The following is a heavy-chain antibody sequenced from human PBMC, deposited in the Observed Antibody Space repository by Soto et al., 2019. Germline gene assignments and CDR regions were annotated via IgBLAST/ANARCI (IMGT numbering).Heavy chain of an antibody. CDR3: ARDGYKSPGTFDI. V-gene: IGHV1-69*01. D-gene: IGHD5-12*01. CDR1: GGTFSSYA. Sequence: QVQLVQSGAEGKKPGSSVKVSCKASGGTFSSYAISGVRQAPGQGLEWRGGIIPIFGTANYAQKFQGRVTITADESTSTAYRELSSLRSEDTAVYYCARDGYKSPGTFDIWGQGTMVTVSS. CDR2: IIPIFGTA. J-gene: IGHJ3*02.